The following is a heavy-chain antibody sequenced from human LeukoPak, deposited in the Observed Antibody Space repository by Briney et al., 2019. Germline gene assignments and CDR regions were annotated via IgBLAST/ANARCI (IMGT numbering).Heavy chain of an antibody. CDR1: GGTFSSYG. V-gene: IGHV1-69*05. D-gene: IGHD3-10*01. Sequence: SVKVSCEASGGTFSSYGITWMRQAPGQGLEWMGGINTFFGAPNYAQKFQGRFTITTDGTTSTAYMELSSLRSDDTAVYYCARVGSARYYYYMDVWGKGTTVTVSS. J-gene: IGHJ6*03. CDR2: INTFFGAP. CDR3: ARVGSARYYYYMDV.